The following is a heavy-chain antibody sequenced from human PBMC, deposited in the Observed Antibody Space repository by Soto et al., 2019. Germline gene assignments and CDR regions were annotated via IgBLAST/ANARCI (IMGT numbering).Heavy chain of an antibody. CDR2: INHDESEN. CDR1: GFTFSSYA. CDR3: ARDCTSGDCPPHTSGY. Sequence: GGSLGLSCAASGFTFSSYAMRWVRQAPGKGLEWVANINHDESENYFMDSVTGRFAISRDNAKNSLYLQMNSLRAEDTAVYYCARDCTSGDCPPHTSGYWGPGPLVXVSP. V-gene: IGHV3-7*01. J-gene: IGHJ4*02. D-gene: IGHD3-22*01.